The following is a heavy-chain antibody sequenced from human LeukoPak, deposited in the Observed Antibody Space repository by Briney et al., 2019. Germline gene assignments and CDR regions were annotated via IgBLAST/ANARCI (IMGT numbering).Heavy chain of an antibody. V-gene: IGHV4-59*12. CDR2: IHSSGTT. CDR3: ARVSDIVGATTRWFDP. CDR1: SGSINNYY. J-gene: IGHJ5*02. D-gene: IGHD1-26*01. Sequence: PSETLSLTCTVSSGSINNYYWSWIRQTPGKRLEWIGYIHSSGTTNYNPSLKSRVTISLDTSKNQFSLKLSSVTAADTAVYYCARVSDIVGATTRWFDPWGQGTLVTVSS.